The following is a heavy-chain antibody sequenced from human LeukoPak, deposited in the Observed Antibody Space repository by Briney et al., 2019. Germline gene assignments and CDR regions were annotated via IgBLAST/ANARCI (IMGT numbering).Heavy chain of an antibody. J-gene: IGHJ4*02. CDR2: MNPNSGNT. Sequence: GASVKVSCKASGYTFTNYDINWVRQATGQGLEWMGWMNPNSGNTGYAQKFQGRVTITRNTSISTAYMELSSLRSEDTAVYYCARALTGYYKRVWDYWGQGTLVTVSS. CDR3: ARALTGYYKRVWDY. CDR1: GYTFTNYD. D-gene: IGHD3-9*01. V-gene: IGHV1-8*01.